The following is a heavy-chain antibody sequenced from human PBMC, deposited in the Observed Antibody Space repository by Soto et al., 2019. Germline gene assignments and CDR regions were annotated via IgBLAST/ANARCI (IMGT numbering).Heavy chain of an antibody. J-gene: IGHJ4*02. CDR3: GKEQRDLFGAGEHLDH. CDR1: GFSFSGYG. V-gene: IGHV3-30*18. D-gene: IGHD3-16*01. CDR2: LSYDGRKE. Sequence: QFQLLESGGGVVQPGRSLRLSCVASGFSFSGYGMHWVRQAPGKGLEWVALLSYDGRKELYADSVKGRFAISRDNSKNTLFLQRGRLRLDDRALFFWGKEQRDLFGAGEHLDHWGRG.